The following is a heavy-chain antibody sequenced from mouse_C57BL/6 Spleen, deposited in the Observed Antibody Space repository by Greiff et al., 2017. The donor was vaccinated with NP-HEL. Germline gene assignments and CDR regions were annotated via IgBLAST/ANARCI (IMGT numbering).Heavy chain of an antibody. CDR3: ARDSNYPYWYFDV. J-gene: IGHJ1*03. D-gene: IGHD2-5*01. CDR2: ISSGSSTI. Sequence: DVQLVESGGGLVKPGGSLKLSCAASGFTFSDYGMHWVRQAPEKGLEWVAYISSGSSTIYYADTVKGRFTISRDNAKNTLFLQMTSLRSEDTAMYYCARDSNYPYWYFDVWGTGTTVTVSS. CDR1: GFTFSDYG. V-gene: IGHV5-17*01.